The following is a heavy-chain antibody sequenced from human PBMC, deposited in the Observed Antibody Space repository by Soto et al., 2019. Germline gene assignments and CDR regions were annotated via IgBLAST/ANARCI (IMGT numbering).Heavy chain of an antibody. CDR1: GDSISSRSYY. J-gene: IGHJ6*03. Sequence: LQESGPGLVKPSETLSLTCSVFGDSISSRSYYWAWIRRPPGMRLEWIASISYTGNTYYNQSLTSRAAISGDTSKNQFSLKLSFVTAADTAVYYCAGFSWYDGDSITNYYMDFWGNGATVTVSS. D-gene: IGHD6-13*01. V-gene: IGHV4-39*01. CDR2: ISYTGNT. CDR3: AGFSWYDGDSITNYYMDF.